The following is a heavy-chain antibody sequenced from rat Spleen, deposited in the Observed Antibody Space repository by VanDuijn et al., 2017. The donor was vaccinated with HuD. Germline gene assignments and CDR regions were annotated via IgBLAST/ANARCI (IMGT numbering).Heavy chain of an antibody. V-gene: IGHV5-19*01. CDR1: GFTLSDYV. CDR3: VRDGGYWYFDF. J-gene: IGHJ1*01. D-gene: IGHD1-11*01. Sequence: EVQLVESGGGLVQPGRSLKLSCAASGFTLSDYVMHWIRQAPTKGLEWVTSISPSGATTNYRDSVKGRFTISRDNAKSTLYLQMDSLRSEDTATYYCVRDGGYWYFDFWGPGTMVTVSS. CDR2: ISPSGATT.